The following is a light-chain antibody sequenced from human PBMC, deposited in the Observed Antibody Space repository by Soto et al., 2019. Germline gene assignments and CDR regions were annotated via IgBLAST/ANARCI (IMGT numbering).Light chain of an antibody. Sequence: QSVLTQPASVSGSPGQSITISCTGTSSDVGGYNYVSWYQQHPDKAPKLMISEVSHRPSGVSNRFSGSKSGNTASLTISGLQAEDEADYYCSSYTTSGTYVFGAGTKVTVL. CDR1: SSDVGGYNY. CDR3: SSYTTSGTYV. CDR2: EVS. J-gene: IGLJ1*01. V-gene: IGLV2-14*01.